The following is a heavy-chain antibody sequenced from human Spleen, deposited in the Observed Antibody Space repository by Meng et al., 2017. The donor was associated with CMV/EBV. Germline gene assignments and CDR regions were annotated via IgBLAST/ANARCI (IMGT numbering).Heavy chain of an antibody. Sequence: GESLKISCAASGFTFSSYTMNWVRQAPGKGLEWVSGIGTISGSTYYAESVKGRFTISRDNSRNTLFLQMNSLRPEDTGLYYCAKSPAWSDYYLNYFDYWGQGTLVTVSS. J-gene: IGHJ4*02. CDR3: AKSPAWSDYYLNYFDY. CDR2: IGTISGST. V-gene: IGHV3-23*01. CDR1: GFTFSSYT. D-gene: IGHD3-3*01.